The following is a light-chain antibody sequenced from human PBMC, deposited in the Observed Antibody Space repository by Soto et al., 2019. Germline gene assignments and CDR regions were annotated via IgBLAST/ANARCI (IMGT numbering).Light chain of an antibody. J-gene: IGKJ4*01. Sequence: DIPMTQSPSSLSVSIGDRVIITCRASQSISTYLNWYQYKPGKAPRLVIFRSSTLQSGVPSRFSGRGSGTAFTLTISSLQPEDFATYFCQQTFSPYVSFGGGTRVEI. CDR2: RSS. V-gene: IGKV1-39*01. CDR1: QSISTY. CDR3: QQTFSPYVS.